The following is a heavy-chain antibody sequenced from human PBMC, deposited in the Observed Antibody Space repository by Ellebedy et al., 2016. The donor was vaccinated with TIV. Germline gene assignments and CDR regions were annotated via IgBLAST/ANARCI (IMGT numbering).Heavy chain of an antibody. J-gene: IGHJ4*02. CDR2: ISYSGST. CDR3: ARDEVDIDGSGWYGY. CDR1: GGSISSYY. V-gene: IGHV4-59*12. Sequence: MPSETLSLTCTVSGGSISSYYWSWIRQPPGKGLEWIGYISYSGSTYYNPSLKSRVTISVDTSKNQFSLKLSSVTAADTAVYYCARDEVDIDGSGWYGYWGQGTLVTVSS. D-gene: IGHD6-19*01.